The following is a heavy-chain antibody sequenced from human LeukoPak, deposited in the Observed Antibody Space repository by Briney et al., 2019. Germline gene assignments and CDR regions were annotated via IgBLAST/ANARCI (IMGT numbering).Heavy chain of an antibody. V-gene: IGHV3-23*01. J-gene: IGHJ4*02. CDR1: GFTFSSYA. D-gene: IGHD3-16*02. CDR2: ISTSGSST. CDR3: AIPGPSYRRFDH. Sequence: PGGSLRLSCAASGFTFSSYAMSWVRQAPVQGLEWVSAISTSGSSTYYAASVKGRFTIYRDNSKNTPYLQMNSLRVEDTAVYYCAIPGPSYRRFDHWGQGTLVTVSS.